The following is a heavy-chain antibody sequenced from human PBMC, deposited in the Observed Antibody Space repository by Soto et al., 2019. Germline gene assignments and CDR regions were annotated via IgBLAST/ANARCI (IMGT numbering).Heavy chain of an antibody. CDR1: GGSISSGDHY. CDR2: MYYTVTT. J-gene: IGHJ4*02. Sequence: QVQLPESGPGLVKPSETLSLTCTVSGGSISSGDHYWSWIRQPPGKGLEWIGYMYYTVTTYYNPSLQSRVSISLDTSKSQFSMRLTSVTAADTAVYYCARVRKSACYNDYWGQGTLVTVSS. CDR3: ARVRKSACYNDY. V-gene: IGHV4-31*03. D-gene: IGHD1-1*01.